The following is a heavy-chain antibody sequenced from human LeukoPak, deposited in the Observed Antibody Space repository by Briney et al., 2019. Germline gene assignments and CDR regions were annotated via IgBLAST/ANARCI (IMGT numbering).Heavy chain of an antibody. V-gene: IGHV4-59*12. Sequence: SETLSLTCTVSGDSIITYYWSWIRQSPGKGLEWIGYISDSGSTTYNPSLKSRVTMSIDTSKNQFSLKLSFVTAADTAVYYCARDSGTTGEVKFDPWGQGALVTVSS. CDR1: GDSIITYY. J-gene: IGHJ5*02. D-gene: IGHD3-10*01. CDR3: ARDSGTTGEVKFDP. CDR2: ISDSGST.